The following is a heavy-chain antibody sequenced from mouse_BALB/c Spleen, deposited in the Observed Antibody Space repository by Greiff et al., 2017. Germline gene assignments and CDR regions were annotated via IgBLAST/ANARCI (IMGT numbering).Heavy chain of an antibody. V-gene: IGHV1S137*01. Sequence: QVQLQQSGAELVRPGVSVKISCKGSGYTFTDYAMHWVKQSHAKSLAWIGVISTYYGDASYNQKFKGKATMTVDKSSSTAYMELARLTSEDSAIYYCARGGPAWFAYWGQGTLVTVSA. CDR1: GYTFTDYA. CDR3: ARGGPAWFAY. CDR2: ISTYYGDA. J-gene: IGHJ3*01.